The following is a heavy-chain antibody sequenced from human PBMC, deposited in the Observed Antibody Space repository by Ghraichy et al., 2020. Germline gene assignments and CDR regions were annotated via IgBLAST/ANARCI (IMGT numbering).Heavy chain of an antibody. CDR3: ARTPTGGGSRYWYFDL. CDR1: GGTFSSYT. Sequence: SVKVSCKASGGTFSSYTISWVRQAPGQGLEWMGRIIPILGIANYAQKFQGRVTITADKSTSTAYMELSSLRSEDTAVYYCARTPTGGGSRYWYFDLWGRGTLVTVSS. J-gene: IGHJ2*01. D-gene: IGHD3-10*01. CDR2: IIPILGIA. V-gene: IGHV1-69*02.